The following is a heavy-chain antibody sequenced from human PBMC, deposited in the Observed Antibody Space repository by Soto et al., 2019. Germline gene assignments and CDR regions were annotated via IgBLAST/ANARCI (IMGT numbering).Heavy chain of an antibody. D-gene: IGHD6-6*01. J-gene: IGHJ4*02. Sequence: SETLSLTCTVSGDSISSSTYYWGWIRQPPGKGLEWIGCIYHTGTTYYNPSLKSRVTISVDTSKNQFSLKLSSVTAADTAVYYCARPYFSSSSMFDHWGQGTLVTVSS. CDR1: GDSISSSTYY. CDR3: ARPYFSSSSMFDH. CDR2: IYHTGTT. V-gene: IGHV4-39*01.